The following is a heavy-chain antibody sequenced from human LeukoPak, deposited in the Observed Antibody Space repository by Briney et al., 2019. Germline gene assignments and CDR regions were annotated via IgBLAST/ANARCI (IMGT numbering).Heavy chain of an antibody. CDR1: GGTFNAYA. CDR3: ARAHIVLNAPYYMDV. J-gene: IGHJ6*03. CDR2: INTNTGNP. D-gene: IGHD2-8*01. V-gene: IGHV7-4-1*02. Sequence: ASVKVSCKASGGTFNAYAFSWVRQAPGQGLEWMGVINTNTGNPTYAQGFTGRFVFSLDTSVSTAYLQISSLKAEDTAVYYCARAHIVLNAPYYMDVWGKGTTVTVSS.